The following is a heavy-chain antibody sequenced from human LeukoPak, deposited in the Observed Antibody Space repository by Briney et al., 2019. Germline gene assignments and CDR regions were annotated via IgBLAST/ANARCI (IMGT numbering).Heavy chain of an antibody. Sequence: PGGSLRLSCAASGFTFSSYAMSWVRLRPGHGVEWVSGMSGSGGSTYYADSVKGRFTISRDNSKNTLYLQMNSLRAGDTAVYYCAKAMGATLFDYWGQGTLVTVS. CDR3: AKAMGATLFDY. CDR1: GFTFSSYA. CDR2: MSGSGGST. D-gene: IGHD1-26*01. V-gene: IGHV3-23*01. J-gene: IGHJ4*02.